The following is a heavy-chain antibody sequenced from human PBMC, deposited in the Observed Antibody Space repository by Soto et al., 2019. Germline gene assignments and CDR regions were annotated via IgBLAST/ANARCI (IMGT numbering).Heavy chain of an antibody. CDR1: GFICSSYD. J-gene: IGHJ3*02. CDR2: ILVDGRT. CDR3: AKATATGGGAFDI. V-gene: IGHV3-23*01. D-gene: IGHD1-1*01. Sequence: PGGSLRLSCAASGFICSSYDMSWVRQAPGKGLEWVSTILVDGRTFYVDSVKGRFTISRDSSQNTVYLQMNSLTAGDTALYYCAKATATGGGAFDICGQGTMLTVSS.